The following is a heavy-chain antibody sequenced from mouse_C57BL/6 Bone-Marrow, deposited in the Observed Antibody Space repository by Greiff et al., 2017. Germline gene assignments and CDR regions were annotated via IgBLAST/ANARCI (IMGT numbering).Heavy chain of an antibody. CDR1: GYTFTSYW. D-gene: IGHD2-1*01. Sequence: VQLQQPGAELVMPGASVKLSCKASGYTFTSYWMHWVKQRPGQGLEWIGEIDPSDSYTNYNQKFKGKSTLTVDKSSSTAYMQLSSLTSEDSAVYYCAHGNYFYWYFAVWGTGTTVTVSS. V-gene: IGHV1-69*01. CDR2: IDPSDSYT. J-gene: IGHJ1*03. CDR3: AHGNYFYWYFAV.